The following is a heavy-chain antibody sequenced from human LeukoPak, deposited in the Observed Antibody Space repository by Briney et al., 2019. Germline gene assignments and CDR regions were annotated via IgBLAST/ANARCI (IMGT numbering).Heavy chain of an antibody. Sequence: PGGSLRLSCAASGFTFSTYAMSWVRQARGKGLEGGSTISGSGANTYYADCVRGRFTISRDNSKNTLYLHMNSLRAEDTAVYYCARVAGATDYWGQGTLVTVSS. V-gene: IGHV3-23*01. D-gene: IGHD3-10*01. J-gene: IGHJ4*02. CDR1: GFTFSTYA. CDR3: ARVAGATDY. CDR2: ISGSGANT.